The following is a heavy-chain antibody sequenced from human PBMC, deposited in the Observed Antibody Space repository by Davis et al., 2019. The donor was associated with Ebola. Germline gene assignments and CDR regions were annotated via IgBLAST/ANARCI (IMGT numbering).Heavy chain of an antibody. CDR3: AQGSSPDN. V-gene: IGHV3-23*01. CDR1: GFPFSAYA. Sequence: GESLKISCAASGFPFSAYAMSWVRQPPGEGLQWVSTVSISGRDTYYIDSVMGRFTVSRDNSKNTVFLQMNSLGAEDTAHYYCAQGSSPDNWGPGTLVTVSS. D-gene: IGHD6-6*01. CDR2: VSISGRDT. J-gene: IGHJ4*02.